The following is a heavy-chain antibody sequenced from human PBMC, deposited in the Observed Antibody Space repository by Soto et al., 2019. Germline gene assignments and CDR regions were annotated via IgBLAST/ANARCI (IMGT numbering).Heavy chain of an antibody. J-gene: IGHJ3*02. V-gene: IGHV1-69*13. Sequence: EASVKVSCKASGGTFSSYAISWVRQAPGQGLEWMGGIIPIFGTANYAQKFQGRVTITADESTSTAYMELSSLRSEDTAVYYCATPFGVVPLGAFDIWGQGTMVTVSS. CDR1: GGTFSSYA. CDR3: ATPFGVVPLGAFDI. CDR2: IIPIFGTA. D-gene: IGHD3-3*01.